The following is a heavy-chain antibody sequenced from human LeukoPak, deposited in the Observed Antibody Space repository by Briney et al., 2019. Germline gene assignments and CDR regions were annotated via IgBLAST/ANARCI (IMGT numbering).Heavy chain of an antibody. V-gene: IGHV4-30-4*01. CDR3: ARDRNYYDSTSANLDY. CDR2: IYYSGST. D-gene: IGHD3-22*01. CDR1: GGSISSGDYY. J-gene: IGHJ4*02. Sequence: PSETLSLTCTVSGGSISSGDYYWSWIRQPPGKGLEWIGYIYYSGSTYYNPSLKSRVTISVDTSKNQFSLKLSSVTAADTAVYYCARDRNYYDSTSANLDYWGQGTLVTVSS.